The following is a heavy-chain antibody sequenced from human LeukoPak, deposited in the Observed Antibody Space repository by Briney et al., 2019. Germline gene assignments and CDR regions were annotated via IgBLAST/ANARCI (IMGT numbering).Heavy chain of an antibody. D-gene: IGHD3-22*01. J-gene: IGHJ4*02. V-gene: IGHV1-69*04. CDR2: IIPILGIA. CDR3: ARVKRYYDSSGFPQD. Sequence: GSSVTVSCTASGGTFSSYAISWVRQAPGQGLEWMGRIIPILGIANYAQKFQGRVTITADKSSSTAYMELSSLRSEDTAVYYCARVKRYYDSSGFPQDWGQGTLVTVSS. CDR1: GGTFSSYA.